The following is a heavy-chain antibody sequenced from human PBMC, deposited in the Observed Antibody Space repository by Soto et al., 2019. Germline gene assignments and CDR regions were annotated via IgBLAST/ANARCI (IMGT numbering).Heavy chain of an antibody. V-gene: IGHV3-15*07. CDR1: GFAFNNAW. D-gene: IGHD3-22*01. CDR2: IKSKALGGTT. CDR3: TTDCDRTMIEVRFDY. J-gene: IGHJ4*01. Sequence: EVQLVESGGGLVKPGGSLRLSCAGSGFAFNNAWINWVRQAPGKGLEWVGRIKSKALGGTTDFAAPVRGRFAITRDDSRNLAYMPMNSWTTEATAVYYCTTDCDRTMIEVRFDYWGHGPLVTFSS.